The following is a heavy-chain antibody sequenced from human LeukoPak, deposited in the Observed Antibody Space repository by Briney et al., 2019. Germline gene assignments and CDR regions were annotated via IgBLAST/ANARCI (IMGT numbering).Heavy chain of an antibody. CDR1: GGSISSGDYY. D-gene: IGHD3-10*02. CDR3: ARGSTMVGLTFDY. CDR2: IYYSGST. V-gene: IGHV4-30-4*08. J-gene: IGHJ4*02. Sequence: PSQTLSLTCTVSGGSISSGDYYWSWIRQPPGKGLEWIGYIYYSGSTYYNASLKSRVTISVDTSKNQFSLKLSSVTAAGTAVYYCARGSTMVGLTFDYWGQGTLVTVSS.